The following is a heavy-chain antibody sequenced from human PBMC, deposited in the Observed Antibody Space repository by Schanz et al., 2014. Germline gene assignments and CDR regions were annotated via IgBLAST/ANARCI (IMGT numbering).Heavy chain of an antibody. V-gene: IGHV3-30*18. J-gene: IGHJ4*02. CDR1: GFTFSNYG. D-gene: IGHD6-19*01. CDR2: ISSDGTNK. Sequence: QGQLVESGGGVVPPGRSLRLSCAASGFTFSNYGMHWVRQAPGKGMEWVALISSDGTNKYYADSVKGRFAISRDNSKNTLYLEMNSPRAEETAVYYCAKDLRTAVAATFDYWGQGTLVTVSS. CDR3: AKDLRTAVAATFDY.